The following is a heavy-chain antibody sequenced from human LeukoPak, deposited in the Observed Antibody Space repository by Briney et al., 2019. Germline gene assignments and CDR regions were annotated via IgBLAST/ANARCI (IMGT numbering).Heavy chain of an antibody. CDR2: ISGSGGST. Sequence: GGSLRLSCAASGFTFSSYAMSWVRQAPGKGLEWVAAISGSGGSTYYADSVKGRFTISRDNSRNTLYLQMNSLRAEDTAVYYCAKGGDYGDYVGMDVWGQGTTVTVSS. CDR3: AKGGDYGDYVGMDV. CDR1: GFTFSSYA. J-gene: IGHJ6*02. V-gene: IGHV3-23*01. D-gene: IGHD4-17*01.